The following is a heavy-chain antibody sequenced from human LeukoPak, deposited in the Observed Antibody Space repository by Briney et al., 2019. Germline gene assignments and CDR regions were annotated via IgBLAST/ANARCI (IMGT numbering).Heavy chain of an antibody. CDR1: GFTFSSYA. CDR3: AKQGPARIPIVVVTAMAH. V-gene: IGHV3-30-3*02. CDR2: IPYDGSNK. J-gene: IGHJ4*02. D-gene: IGHD2-21*02. Sequence: GRSLRLSCAASGFTFSSYAMHWVRQAPGKGLEWVAVIPYDGSNKYYADSVKGRFTISRDNSKNTLYLQMNSLRAEDTAVYYCAKQGPARIPIVVVTAMAHWGQGTLVTVSS.